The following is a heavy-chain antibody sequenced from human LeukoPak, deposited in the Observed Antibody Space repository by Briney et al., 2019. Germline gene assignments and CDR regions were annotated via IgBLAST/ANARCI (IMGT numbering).Heavy chain of an antibody. V-gene: IGHV4-4*09. Sequence: PSETLSLTCTVSGGSISSYYWSWIRQPPGKGLEWIGYIYTSGSTNYNPSLKSRVTISVDTSKNQFSLKLGSVTAADTAVYYCANSDYYYYMDVWGKGTTVTVSS. CDR3: ANSDYYYYMDV. J-gene: IGHJ6*03. CDR2: IYTSGST. CDR1: GGSISSYY.